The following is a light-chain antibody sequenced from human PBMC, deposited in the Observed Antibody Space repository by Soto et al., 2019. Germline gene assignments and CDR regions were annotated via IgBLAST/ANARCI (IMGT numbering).Light chain of an antibody. V-gene: IGKV3-20*01. CDR1: QSVSSNY. CDR3: QQYGRSPFT. CDR2: GAS. Sequence: EIVMTQSPGTLSLSPGETATLSCRASQSVSSNYVAWFHQKPGQAPRLLIYGASSRATGVPDRFSASGSGTDFTLTSSSLEPEDLAVYYCQQYGRSPFTFGPGTKVDIK. J-gene: IGKJ3*01.